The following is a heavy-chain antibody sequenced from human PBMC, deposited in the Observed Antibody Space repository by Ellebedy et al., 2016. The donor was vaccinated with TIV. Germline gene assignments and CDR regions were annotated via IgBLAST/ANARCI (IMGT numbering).Heavy chain of an antibody. CDR1: GFTFSSYW. D-gene: IGHD3-22*01. J-gene: IGHJ3*02. V-gene: IGHV3-74*01. Sequence: GGSLRLXXAASGFTFSSYWMHWVRQAPGKGLVWVSRINSDGSSTSYADSVKGRFTISRDNAKNTLYLQMNSLRAEDTAVYYCARGSYGSSGYYYGRNAFDIWGQGTMVTVSS. CDR2: INSDGSST. CDR3: ARGSYGSSGYYYGRNAFDI.